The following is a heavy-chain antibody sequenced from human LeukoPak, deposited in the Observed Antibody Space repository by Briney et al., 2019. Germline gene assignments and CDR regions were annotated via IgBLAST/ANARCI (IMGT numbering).Heavy chain of an antibody. J-gene: IGHJ6*02. D-gene: IGHD5-12*01. V-gene: IGHV3-23*01. Sequence: PGGSLRLSCAASGFTFSSYAMSWVRQAPGKGLEWVSAISGSGGSTYYADSVKGRFTISRDNSKNTLYLQMNSLRAEDTAVYYCAKVQAARYDLTYYYGMDVWGQGTTVTVSS. CDR2: ISGSGGST. CDR3: AKVQAARYDLTYYYGMDV. CDR1: GFTFSSYA.